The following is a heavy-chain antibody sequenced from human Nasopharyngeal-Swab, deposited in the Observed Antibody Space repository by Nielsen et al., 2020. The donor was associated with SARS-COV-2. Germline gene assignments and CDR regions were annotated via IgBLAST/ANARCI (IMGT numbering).Heavy chain of an antibody. Sequence: SETLSLTCTVSGGSISSSSYYWGWIRQPPGKGLEWIGSIYYSGSTYYNQSLKSRVTISVDTSKNQFSLKLSSVTAADTAVYYCARVYYDSSGYYYYYYYYYMDVWGKGTTVTVSS. V-gene: IGHV4-39*07. CDR3: ARVYYDSSGYYYYYYYYYMDV. CDR1: GGSISSSSYY. CDR2: IYYSGST. J-gene: IGHJ6*03. D-gene: IGHD3-22*01.